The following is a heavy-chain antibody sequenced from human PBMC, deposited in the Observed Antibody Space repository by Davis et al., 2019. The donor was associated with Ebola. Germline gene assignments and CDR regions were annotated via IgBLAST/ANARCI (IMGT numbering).Heavy chain of an antibody. CDR2: IKQDGSEK. Sequence: GGSLRLSCAASGFTFSSYAMSWVRQAPGKGLEWVANIKQDGSEKYYVDSVKGRFTISRDNAKNSLYLQMNSLRAEDTAVYYCARDRGDSSGYYSYDYWGQGTLVTVSS. V-gene: IGHV3-7*03. D-gene: IGHD3-22*01. CDR3: ARDRGDSSGYYSYDY. J-gene: IGHJ4*02. CDR1: GFTFSSYA.